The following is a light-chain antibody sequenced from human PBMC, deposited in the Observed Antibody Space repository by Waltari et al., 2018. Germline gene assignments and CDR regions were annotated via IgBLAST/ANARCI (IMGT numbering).Light chain of an antibody. CDR2: HAS. Sequence: QLTQSPSSLSASVGAEITITCQASQAIYDFLSWYQQKPGQAPRLLIYHASNLETGVPSRFSGSGYGTQFSLTISGLLPEDFATYYCLQFDTAWLSFGGGTKVEIK. J-gene: IGKJ4*01. CDR3: LQFDTAWLS. CDR1: QAIYDF. V-gene: IGKV1-33*01.